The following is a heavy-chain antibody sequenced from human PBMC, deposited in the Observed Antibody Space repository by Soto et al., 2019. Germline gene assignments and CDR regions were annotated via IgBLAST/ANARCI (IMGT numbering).Heavy chain of an antibody. J-gene: IGHJ4*02. CDR2: ISAYNGNT. CDR3: ARYRLSEQWPTPLDY. V-gene: IGHV1-18*04. CDR1: GYTFTSYG. Sequence: QVQLVQSGAEVKKPGGSVKVSCKASGYTFTSYGISWVRQAPGQGLEWMGWISAYNGNTNYAQKLQGRVTMTTDTSTSTAYMELRSLRSDDTAVYYCARYRLSEQWPTPLDYWGQGTLVTVSS. D-gene: IGHD6-19*01.